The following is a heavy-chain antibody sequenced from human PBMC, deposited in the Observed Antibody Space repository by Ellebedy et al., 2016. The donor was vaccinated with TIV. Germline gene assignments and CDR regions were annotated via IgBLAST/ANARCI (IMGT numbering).Heavy chain of an antibody. D-gene: IGHD6-19*01. J-gene: IGHJ4*02. V-gene: IGHV3-33*01. CDR1: GFSFSSYG. Sequence: PGGSLRLSCTASGFSFSSYGMQWVRQAPGKGLEWVAVIWYDGSNKYYVDSVKGRFTISRDNFKNTLYLQMNSLRAEDTAVYYCARDATNSSGWGGYDYWGQGTLVTVSS. CDR3: ARDATNSSGWGGYDY. CDR2: IWYDGSNK.